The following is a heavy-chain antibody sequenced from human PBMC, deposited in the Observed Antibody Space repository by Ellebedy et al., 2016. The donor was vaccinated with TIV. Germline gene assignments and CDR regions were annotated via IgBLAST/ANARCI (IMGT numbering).Heavy chain of an antibody. CDR1: GYSISSGYY. CDR3: ARDDSAQWELLRGIYYYGMDV. CDR2: IYHSGST. Sequence: SETLSLTXTVSGYSISSGYYWGWTRQPPGKGPEWIGSIYHSGSTYYNPSLKSRVTISVDTSKNQFSLKLSSVTAADTAVYYCARDDSAQWELLRGIYYYGMDVWGQGTTVTVSS. V-gene: IGHV4-38-2*02. J-gene: IGHJ6*02. D-gene: IGHD1-26*01.